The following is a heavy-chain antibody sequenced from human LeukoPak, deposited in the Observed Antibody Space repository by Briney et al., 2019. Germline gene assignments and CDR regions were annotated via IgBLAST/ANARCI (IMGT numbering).Heavy chain of an antibody. CDR3: AREKSFLEWLSTGRRDGYYMDV. V-gene: IGHV3-21*01. Sequence: NPGGSLRLSCAASGFTFISYNMNWVRQAPGKGLEWVSSISSSSSSYKYYADSVKGRFTVSRDNAKNSLYLQMNSLRAEDTAVYYCAREKSFLEWLSTGRRDGYYMDVWGKGTTVTVSS. J-gene: IGHJ6*03. D-gene: IGHD3-3*02. CDR1: GFTFISYN. CDR2: ISSSSSSYK.